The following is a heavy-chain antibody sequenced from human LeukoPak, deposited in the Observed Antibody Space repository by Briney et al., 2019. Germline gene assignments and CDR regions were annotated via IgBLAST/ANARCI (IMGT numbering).Heavy chain of an antibody. Sequence: PSETLSLTCAVYGGSFSGYYWGSIRQPPGKGLGLIEDINRSGRTNYNPSRKSRLTISVDTSKIQFSLKLSSVTAGDMVVYYCARVGNRSSSFNLCDYWGQGNLVTVSS. J-gene: IGHJ4*02. V-gene: IGHV4-34*01. CDR2: INRSGRT. D-gene: IGHD6-13*01. CDR1: GGSFSGYY. CDR3: ARVGNRSSSFNLCDY.